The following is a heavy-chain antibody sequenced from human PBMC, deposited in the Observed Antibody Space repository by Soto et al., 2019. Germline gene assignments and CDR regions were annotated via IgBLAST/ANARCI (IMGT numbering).Heavy chain of an antibody. Sequence: QVQLQESGPGLVKPSQTLSLTCSVSGGSISSGGYYWSWIRQHPGKGLEWIGYIYHSGSTYYIPSLKSRLNISVDTSKNQFSLKLSSVTAADTAVYYCVRHYGSGSYYVDQWGQGTLVTVSS. CDR1: GGSISSGGYY. J-gene: IGHJ5*02. CDR2: IYHSGST. V-gene: IGHV4-31*03. D-gene: IGHD3-10*01. CDR3: VRHYGSGSYYVDQ.